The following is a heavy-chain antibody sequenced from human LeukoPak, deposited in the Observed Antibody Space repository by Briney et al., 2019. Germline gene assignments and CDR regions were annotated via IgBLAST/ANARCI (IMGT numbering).Heavy chain of an antibody. CDR3: ARDGPGSPSGSYYMFDY. D-gene: IGHD1-26*01. V-gene: IGHV1-69*13. CDR1: GGTFSSYA. J-gene: IGHJ4*02. CDR2: IIPIFGTA. Sequence: SVKVSCKASGGTFSSYAISWVRQAPGQGLEWMGGIIPIFGTANYAQKFQGRVTITADESTSTAYMELSSLRSEDTAVYYCARDGPGSPSGSYYMFDYWGQGTLVTVSS.